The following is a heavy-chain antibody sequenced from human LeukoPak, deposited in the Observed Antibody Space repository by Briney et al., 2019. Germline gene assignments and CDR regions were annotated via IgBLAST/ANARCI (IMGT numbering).Heavy chain of an antibody. J-gene: IGHJ6*03. CDR1: GGTFSSYA. CDR2: IIPIFGAA. Sequence: SVTVSRKASGGTFSSYAISWVRQAPGQGLEWMGGIIPIFGAANYAQKFQGRVTITTDESARTAYVALSSLRSDDTAVDYCARGIVVIPAAIGVDDYYYYMDVWGKGTTVTVSS. D-gene: IGHD2-2*02. V-gene: IGHV1-69*05. CDR3: ARGIVVIPAAIGVDDYYYYMDV.